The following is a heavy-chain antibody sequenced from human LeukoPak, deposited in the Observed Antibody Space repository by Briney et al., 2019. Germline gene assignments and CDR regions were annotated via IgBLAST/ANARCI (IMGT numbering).Heavy chain of an antibody. CDR2: LYDSNEN. V-gene: IGHV3-53*05. Sequence: PGGSLRLSCAASGFSVSTNYMNWVRQAPGKGPEWVSVLYDSNENFYLAAVEGRFFISRDSPTNTLYLQMNSLRPEDTAVYYCARGLSGHSIFGSGLSDYWGRGTLVTVSS. J-gene: IGHJ4*02. CDR1: GFSVSTNY. CDR3: ARGLSGHSIFGSGLSDY. D-gene: IGHD3-22*01.